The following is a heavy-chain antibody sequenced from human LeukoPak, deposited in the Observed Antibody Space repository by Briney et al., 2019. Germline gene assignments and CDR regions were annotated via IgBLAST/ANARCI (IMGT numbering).Heavy chain of an antibody. CDR3: AKDPSSGWYRWGMDV. J-gene: IGHJ6*02. CDR1: GFTFSSHG. V-gene: IGHV3-30*18. CDR2: ISNDEENK. D-gene: IGHD3-22*01. Sequence: PGRSLRLSCATSGFTFSSHGMHWVRQAPGKGLEWVALISNDEENKCYVDPVKGRFTISRDNSKNTLYLQMDSLRPEDTAVYYCAKDPSSGWYRWGMDVWGQGTTVTVSS.